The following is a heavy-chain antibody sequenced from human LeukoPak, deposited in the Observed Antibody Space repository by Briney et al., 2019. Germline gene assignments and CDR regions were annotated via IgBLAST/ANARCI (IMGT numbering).Heavy chain of an antibody. CDR2: VDPRSGNT. CDR3: ARRYSSNWDFDY. V-gene: IGHV1-8*01. J-gene: IGHJ4*02. CDR1: GYTFTSYD. Sequence: ASVKVSCKASGYTFTSYDINWVRQATGQGPEWLGWVDPRSGNTGCAQKFQDRVTMTRDTSIDTAYMELSSLDFEDTAVYYCARRYSSNWDFDYWGQGTLITVSS. D-gene: IGHD6-13*01.